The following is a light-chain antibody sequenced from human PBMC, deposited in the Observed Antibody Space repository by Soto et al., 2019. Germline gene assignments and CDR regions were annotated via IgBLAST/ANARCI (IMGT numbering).Light chain of an antibody. CDR1: QTVSSSY. V-gene: IGKV3-20*01. CDR3: QQDGNSPLT. J-gene: IGKJ4*01. Sequence: EIVLTQSPGPLSLSPGERATLACSASQTVSSSYLAWYQQKPGQAPRLLIYAASSRATGIPDRFSGSGSGTDFSLTISRLEPEDGAVDYGQQDGNSPLTFGGGTQVEIK. CDR2: AAS.